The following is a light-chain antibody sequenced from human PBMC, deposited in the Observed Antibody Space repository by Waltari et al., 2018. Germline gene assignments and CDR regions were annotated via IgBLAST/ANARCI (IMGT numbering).Light chain of an antibody. J-gene: IGKJ3*01. V-gene: IGKV1-9*01. CDR2: AGS. CDR1: QVISTS. CDR3: LHRKSYPYT. Sequence: DIHLTQSPFPLTASVGARLAMTCRATQVISTSLAWYQQKPGKAPRLLFYAGSTLQSGVPSRFSGSGSGTEFTLTINSLQPEDFATYYCLHRKSYPYTFGPGTKVNIK.